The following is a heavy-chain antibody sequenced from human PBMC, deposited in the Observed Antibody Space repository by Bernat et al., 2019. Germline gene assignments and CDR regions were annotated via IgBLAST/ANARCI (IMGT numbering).Heavy chain of an antibody. CDR2: INHSEST. J-gene: IGHJ4*02. V-gene: IGHV4-34*01. CDR3: ARGGSNKSRPGHYFDY. CDR1: GGSFSGYY. Sequence: QVQLQQWGAGLLKPSETLSLTCAVYGGSFSGYYWSWIRQPPGQGLEWIGEINHSESTNYNPSLKSRVTISVDKSKNQFSVKMGSVTAADTAVYYCARGGSNKSRPGHYFDYWGQGTLVTVS. D-gene: IGHD1/OR15-1a*01.